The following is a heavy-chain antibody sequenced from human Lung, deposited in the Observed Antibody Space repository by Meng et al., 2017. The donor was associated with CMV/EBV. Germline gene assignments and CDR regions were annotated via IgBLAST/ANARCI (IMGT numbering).Heavy chain of an antibody. CDR3: ARDLNGYQLLYQASWFDP. CDR2: INPNSGGT. Sequence: YTFPGYYMHWVRQAPGQGLEWMGWINPNSGGTNYAQKFQGRVTMTRDTSISTAYMELSRLRSDDTAVYYCARDLNGYQLLYQASWFDPWGQGTLVTVSS. CDR1: YTFPGYY. D-gene: IGHD2-2*02. V-gene: IGHV1-2*02. J-gene: IGHJ5*02.